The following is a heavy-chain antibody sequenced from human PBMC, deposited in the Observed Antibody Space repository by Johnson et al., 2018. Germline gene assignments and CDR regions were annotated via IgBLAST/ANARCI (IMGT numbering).Heavy chain of an antibody. J-gene: IGHJ6*02. Sequence: EVQLLETGGGLVEPGRSLRLSCTASGFTFGISAMGWFRQAPGKGLEWVSFIRSKTYGGTSEYAASVKGRFTISRDDSKDIGYLQMNSLRTEDTAFYFCTRLAVETSTPTNYYYGMDIWGQGTTVTVSS. CDR3: TRLAVETSTPTNYYYGMDI. CDR2: IRSKTYGGTS. D-gene: IGHD5-18*01. V-gene: IGHV3-49*03. CDR1: GFTFGISA.